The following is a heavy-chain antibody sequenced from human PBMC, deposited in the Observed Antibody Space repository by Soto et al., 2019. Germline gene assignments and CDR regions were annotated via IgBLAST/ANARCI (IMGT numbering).Heavy chain of an antibody. CDR3: AKDTTAVAGSYYYYGMDV. CDR2: ISYDGSNK. J-gene: IGHJ6*02. CDR1: GFTFSSYG. D-gene: IGHD6-19*01. Sequence: GGSLRLSCAASGFTFSSYGMHWVRQAPGKGLEWVAVISYDGSNKYYADSVNGRFTISRDNSKNTLYLQMNSLRAEDTAVYYCAKDTTAVAGSYYYYGMDVWGQGTTVTVSS. V-gene: IGHV3-30*18.